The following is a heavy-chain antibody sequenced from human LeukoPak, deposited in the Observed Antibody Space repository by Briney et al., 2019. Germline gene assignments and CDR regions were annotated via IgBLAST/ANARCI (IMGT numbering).Heavy chain of an antibody. Sequence: SVKVSCKASGGTFSSYAISWVRQAPGQGLEWMGRIIPILGIANYAQKFQGRVTITADKSTSTAYMELSSLRSDDTAVYYCARELWVLAGTRGGAFDIWGQGTMVAVSS. J-gene: IGHJ3*02. CDR2: IIPILGIA. V-gene: IGHV1-69*04. CDR3: ARELWVLAGTRGGAFDI. D-gene: IGHD1-1*01. CDR1: GGTFSSYA.